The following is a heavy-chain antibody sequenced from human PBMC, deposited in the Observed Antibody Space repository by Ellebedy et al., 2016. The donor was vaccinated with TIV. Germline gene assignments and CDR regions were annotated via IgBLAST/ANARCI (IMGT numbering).Heavy chain of an antibody. CDR2: IIHIVGTA. J-gene: IGHJ5*02. CDR3: ARDFLRAPDGSGTYNNWLDP. Sequence: SVTVSCXASGGTFSNYAISWVRQAPGQGLEWMGAIIHIVGTANYAQKFQDRVTIIADESTRTAYMELSSLRSEDTAVYYCARDFLRAPDGSGTYNNWLDPWGQGTLVTVSS. D-gene: IGHD3-10*01. V-gene: IGHV1-69*13. CDR1: GGTFSNYA.